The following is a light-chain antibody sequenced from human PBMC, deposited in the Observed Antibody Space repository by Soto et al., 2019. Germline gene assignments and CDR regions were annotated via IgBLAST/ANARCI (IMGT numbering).Light chain of an antibody. V-gene: IGKV3-11*01. CDR1: QSVNSY. Sequence: EIVLTQSPATLSLSPGERATLSCRASQSVNSYLAWYQQKPGQAPRLLIYDASNRATGIPARFSGSGSGTDFTLTISSLEPEDFAVYYCQQYNNWPTWTFGQGTKVEIK. CDR2: DAS. J-gene: IGKJ1*01. CDR3: QQYNNWPTWT.